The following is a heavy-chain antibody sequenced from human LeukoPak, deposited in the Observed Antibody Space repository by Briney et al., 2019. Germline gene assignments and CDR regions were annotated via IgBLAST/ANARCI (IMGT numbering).Heavy chain of an antibody. CDR3: ARDPKGNYVGAFDFQR. D-gene: IGHD3-10*02. CDR2: ISCAGP. J-gene: IGHJ1*01. Sequence: GGSLRLSCAASGFTFSNYALTWVRQAPGRGLEWVSSISCAGPYYAYSVKGRFSISTDNYKTTLYMQMRSVRAEDTAVYYCARDPKGNYVGAFDFQRWGQGTLVTVSS. CDR1: GFTFSNYA. V-gene: IGHV3-23*01.